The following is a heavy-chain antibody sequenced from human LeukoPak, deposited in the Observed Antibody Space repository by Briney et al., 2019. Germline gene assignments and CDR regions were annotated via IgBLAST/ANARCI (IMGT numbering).Heavy chain of an antibody. V-gene: IGHV3-21*04. CDR1: GFTFTTYS. CDR3: AKGRSSGTPYYFDY. D-gene: IGHD3-22*01. CDR2: IHSRSTYI. Sequence: PGGSLRLSCTASGFTFTTYSMNWLRQAPGKGLEWVSSIHSRSTYIYYADSVKGRFTISRDNSKNTLYLQMNSLRAEDTAVYYCAKGRSSGTPYYFDYWGQGTLVTVSS. J-gene: IGHJ4*02.